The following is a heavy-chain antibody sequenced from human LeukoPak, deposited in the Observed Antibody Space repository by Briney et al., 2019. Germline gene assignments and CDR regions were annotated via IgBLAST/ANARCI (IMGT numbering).Heavy chain of an antibody. CDR3: ARASDILTGYYNRQTGFDP. V-gene: IGHV1-18*01. CDR1: GYTFTSYG. D-gene: IGHD3-9*01. J-gene: IGHJ5*02. Sequence: ASVKVSCKASGYTFTSYGIVWARQAPGQGLEWMGWISAYNGNTNYAQKLQGRVTMTTDTSTSTAYVELRSLRSDDTAVYYCARASDILTGYYNRQTGFDPWGQGTLVTVSS. CDR2: ISAYNGNT.